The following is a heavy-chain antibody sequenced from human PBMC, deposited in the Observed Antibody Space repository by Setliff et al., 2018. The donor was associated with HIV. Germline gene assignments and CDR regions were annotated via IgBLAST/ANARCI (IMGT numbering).Heavy chain of an antibody. CDR3: ARDYSPPWVTGDDAFDV. CDR1: GFIFSNYW. D-gene: IGHD2-21*02. CDR2: ISGSDNST. V-gene: IGHV3-23*01. Sequence: GGSLRLSCAASGFIFSNYWMYWVRQAPGKGLEWVSTISGSDNSTYYADSVAGRFTISRDSSKNTLYLQMNSLRAEDTAIYYCARDYSPPWVTGDDAFDVWGQGTVVTVSS. J-gene: IGHJ3*01.